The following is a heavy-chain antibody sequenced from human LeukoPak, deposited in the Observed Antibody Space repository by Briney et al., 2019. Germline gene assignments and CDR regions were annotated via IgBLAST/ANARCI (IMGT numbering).Heavy chain of an antibody. CDR2: INPNSGGT. Sequence: ASVKVSCKASGYAFTGYYMHWVRQAPGQGLEWMGWINPNSGGTNYAQKFQGRVTMTRDTSISTAYMELSRLRSDDTAVYYCARDRGSGSFSYYYMDVWGKGTTVTVSS. CDR3: ARDRGSGSFSYYYMDV. J-gene: IGHJ6*03. D-gene: IGHD3-10*01. V-gene: IGHV1-2*02. CDR1: GYAFTGYY.